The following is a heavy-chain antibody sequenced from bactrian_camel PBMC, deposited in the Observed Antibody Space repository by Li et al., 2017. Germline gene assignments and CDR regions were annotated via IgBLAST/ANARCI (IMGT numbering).Heavy chain of an antibody. J-gene: IGHJ4*01. CDR3: GAGRYCSLSYITI. Sequence: HVQLVESGGGSVQPGGQLKLSCVSSGYVYNSWSGSCMAWFRQLPGKEREAVASIFSAGGSTYYADSVQGRFTISQDTSKNNLYLEMSGLDVSDTAVYYCGAGRYCSLSYITIWGQGTQVTVS. CDR2: IFSAGGST. D-gene: IGHD6*01. CDR1: GYVYNSWSGSC. V-gene: IGHV3S1*01.